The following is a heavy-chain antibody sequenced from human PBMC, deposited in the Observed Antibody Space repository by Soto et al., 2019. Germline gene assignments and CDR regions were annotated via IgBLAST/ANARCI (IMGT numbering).Heavy chain of an antibody. Sequence: GGSLRLSCAASGFTFSSYGMHWVRQAPGKGLEWVAVIWYDGSNKYYADSVKGRFTISRDNSKNTLNLQMNSLRADDTAVYYCARDKPPRISYYDSSGTFDYWGQGTLVTVSS. CDR1: GFTFSSYG. D-gene: IGHD3-22*01. J-gene: IGHJ4*02. V-gene: IGHV3-33*01. CDR2: IWYDGSNK. CDR3: ARDKPPRISYYDSSGTFDY.